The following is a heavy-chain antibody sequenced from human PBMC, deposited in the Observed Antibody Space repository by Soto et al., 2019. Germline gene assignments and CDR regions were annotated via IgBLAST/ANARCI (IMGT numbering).Heavy chain of an antibody. J-gene: IGHJ4*02. Sequence: GGSLRLSCATSGFDFGDYALAWVRQGPGRGLEWVAFIRAKPAGGTAEYAASVKDRFTLSRDGSESIAYLQMNSLKVEDTGMYYCSRIGPRAPTTWFFDYWDPETPLTVSS. CDR1: GFDFGDYA. D-gene: IGHD3-10*01. CDR2: IRAKPAGGTA. CDR3: SRIGPRAPTTWFFDY. V-gene: IGHV3-49*04.